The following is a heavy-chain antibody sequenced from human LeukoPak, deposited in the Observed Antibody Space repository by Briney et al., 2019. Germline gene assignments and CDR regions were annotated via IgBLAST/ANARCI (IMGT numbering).Heavy chain of an antibody. CDR1: GLTFNKFA. J-gene: IGHJ4*02. V-gene: IGHV3-23*01. CDR2: ISAGADYT. CDR3: ARLSTASPSTFDY. Sequence: GGSLRLSCAASGLTFNKFAMSWVRQAPGKGLEWVSGISAGADYTYYADSVKGRFTISRDNSKNSLYLQMNSLRAEDTAVYYCARLSTASPSTFDYWGQGTLVTVPS. D-gene: IGHD5-18*01.